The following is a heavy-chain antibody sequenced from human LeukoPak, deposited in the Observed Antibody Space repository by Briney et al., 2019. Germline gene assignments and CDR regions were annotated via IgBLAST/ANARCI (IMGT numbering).Heavy chain of an antibody. J-gene: IGHJ4*02. CDR1: GYTFTSYY. Sequence: ASVKVSCKASGYTFTSYYMHWVRQAPGQGLEWMGIINPSGGSTSYAQKFQGRVTMTRDTSTSTVYMELSSLRSEDTAVYYCARDWGGYCTGGSCYSPFDYWGQGTLVTVSS. CDR3: ARDWGGYCTGGSCYSPFDY. V-gene: IGHV1-46*01. D-gene: IGHD2-15*01. CDR2: INPSGGST.